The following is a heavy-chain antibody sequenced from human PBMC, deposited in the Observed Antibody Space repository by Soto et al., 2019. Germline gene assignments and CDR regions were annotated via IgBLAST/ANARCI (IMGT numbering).Heavy chain of an antibody. D-gene: IGHD1-1*01. CDR3: ARDPDWNDWFDP. Sequence: QVQLQESGPGLVKVSETLSLTCTVSGGSISNYWWNWIRQSPGKGLEWMGNIYYTGSTKYNPSLQSRLTISVDLSQRQFSLRLSSVTAADTAIYFWARDPDWNDWFDPWGQGILVTVSS. CDR1: GGSISNYW. V-gene: IGHV4-59*01. CDR2: IYYTGST. J-gene: IGHJ5*02.